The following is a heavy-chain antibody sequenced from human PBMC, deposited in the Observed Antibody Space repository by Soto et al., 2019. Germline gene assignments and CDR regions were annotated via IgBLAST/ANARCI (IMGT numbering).Heavy chain of an antibody. Sequence: QVQLVQSGADVKKPGASVKVPCKTSGYTFSGYFMHWLRQAPGQGLEWMGWMNPNSGGTDYAQNFQGRVSMTWDTSISTAYMELSRLRSDDTAIYYCARGYYSSSWRVFDYWGQGTLVTVSS. CDR2: MNPNSGGT. J-gene: IGHJ4*02. V-gene: IGHV1-2*02. CDR3: ARGYYSSSWRVFDY. D-gene: IGHD6-13*01. CDR1: GYTFSGYF.